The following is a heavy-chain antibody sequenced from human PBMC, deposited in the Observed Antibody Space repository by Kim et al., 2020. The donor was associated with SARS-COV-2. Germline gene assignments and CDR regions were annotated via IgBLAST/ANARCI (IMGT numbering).Heavy chain of an antibody. J-gene: IGHJ6*02. D-gene: IGHD3-3*01. V-gene: IGHV1-2*06. CDR3: ARVSTICGVVILPYYYYGMDV. CDR1: GYTFTGYD. CDR2: INPNSGST. Sequence: ASVKVSCKASGYTFTGYDMHWVRQAPGQGLEWMGRINPNSGSTNYAQKFQGRVTMTRDTSISTAYMELSRLRSDDTAVYYCARVSTICGVVILPYYYYGMDVWGPGTTVTVSS.